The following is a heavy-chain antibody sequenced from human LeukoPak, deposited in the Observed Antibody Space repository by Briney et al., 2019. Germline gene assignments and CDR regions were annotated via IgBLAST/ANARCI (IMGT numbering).Heavy chain of an antibody. J-gene: IGHJ4*02. CDR3: ARGLNDSWTGENY. V-gene: IGHV4-34*01. Sequence: SETLSLTCAVYGGSFSGYYWSWIRQPPGKGLEWIGEINHSGSTNYNPSLKSRVTISLDTSKSQFSLKVRYVTAADTAVYYCARGLNDSWTGENYWGQGTLVTVSS. CDR1: GGSFSGYY. D-gene: IGHD3-3*01. CDR2: INHSGST.